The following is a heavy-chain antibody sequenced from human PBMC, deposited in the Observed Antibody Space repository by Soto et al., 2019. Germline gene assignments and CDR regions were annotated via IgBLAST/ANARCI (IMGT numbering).Heavy chain of an antibody. Sequence: QVQLVQSGAEVKKPGASVKVSCKASGYTFTSYYMHWVRQAPGQGLEWMGIINPSGGSTSYAQKVQGKVHMTRDTSTSTVYMELSSLRSEDTAVYYCARDDYAFDIWGQGTMVTVSS. J-gene: IGHJ3*02. V-gene: IGHV1-46*03. D-gene: IGHD2-21*02. CDR1: GYTFTSYY. CDR3: ARDDYAFDI. CDR2: INPSGGST.